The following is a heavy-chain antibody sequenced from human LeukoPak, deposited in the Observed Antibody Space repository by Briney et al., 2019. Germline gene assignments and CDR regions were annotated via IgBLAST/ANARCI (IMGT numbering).Heavy chain of an antibody. V-gene: IGHV3-7*05. J-gene: IGHJ4*02. CDR2: IKYDGSEI. Sequence: GGSLRLSCAASEFTFSSYWMSWVRQAPGKGLEWVANIKYDGSEIYYVDSVKGRFTISRDNAENSLSLQMNSLRAEDTAVYYCTRDETWGQGTLVTVSS. CDR1: EFTFSSYW. CDR3: TRDET.